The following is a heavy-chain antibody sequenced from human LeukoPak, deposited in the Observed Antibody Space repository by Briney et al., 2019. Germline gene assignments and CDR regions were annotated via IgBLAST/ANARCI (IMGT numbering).Heavy chain of an antibody. CDR1: GFTFSSYW. Sequence: GGSLRLSCAASGFTFSSYWMHWVRQAPEKGLVWVSRIKSDGSTTNYADSVKGRFTISRDNAKNTLYLQMNGLRAEDTAVYYCAKEGYSSGWYYYYYMDVWGKGTTVTVSS. D-gene: IGHD6-19*01. CDR2: IKSDGSTT. V-gene: IGHV3-74*01. J-gene: IGHJ6*03. CDR3: AKEGYSSGWYYYYYMDV.